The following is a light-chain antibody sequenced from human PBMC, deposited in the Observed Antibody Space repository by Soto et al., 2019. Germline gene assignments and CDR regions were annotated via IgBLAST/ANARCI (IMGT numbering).Light chain of an antibody. CDR3: CSYAGSYYG. CDR2: DVS. V-gene: IGLV2-11*01. Sequence: QSALTQPRSVSGSPGQSVTISCTGTSSDVGGDNYVSWYQQHPGKAPKLMIYDVSKRPSGVPDRFSGSKSDNTASLSISGLQAEDEADYYCCSYAGSYYGFGTGAKLTVL. CDR1: SSDVGGDNY. J-gene: IGLJ1*01.